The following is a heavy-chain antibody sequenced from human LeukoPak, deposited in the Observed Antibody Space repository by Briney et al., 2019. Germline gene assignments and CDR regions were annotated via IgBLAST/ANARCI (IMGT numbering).Heavy chain of an antibody. Sequence: ASVKVSCKASGGTFSSYAISWVRQAPGQGLEWMGIINPSGGSTSYAQKFQGRVTMTRDMSTSTVYMELSSLRSEDTAVYYCARAGEGVTNYYMDVWGKGTTVTVSS. D-gene: IGHD4-17*01. CDR1: GGTFSSYA. J-gene: IGHJ6*03. CDR3: ARAGEGVTNYYMDV. CDR2: INPSGGST. V-gene: IGHV1-46*01.